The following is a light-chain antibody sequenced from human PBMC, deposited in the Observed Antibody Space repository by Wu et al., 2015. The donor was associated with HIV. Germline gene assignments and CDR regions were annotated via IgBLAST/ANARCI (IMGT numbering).Light chain of an antibody. J-gene: IGKJ4*01. CDR3: QHRFNWPLT. CDR1: QSINSN. V-gene: IGKV3D-11*02. CDR2: DAS. Sequence: EIVMTQSPATLSVSPGERATLSCRASQSINSNLAWYQQKPGQVPRLLIYDASTRATGIPARFSGSGTGTDFTLTISSLEPEDFAVYYCQHRFNWPLTFGGGTEGGDQT.